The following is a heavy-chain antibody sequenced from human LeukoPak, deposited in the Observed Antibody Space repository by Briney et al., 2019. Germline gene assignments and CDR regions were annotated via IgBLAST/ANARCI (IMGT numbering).Heavy chain of an antibody. D-gene: IGHD2-15*01. Sequence: GGSLRLSCAASGFTFDDYAMHWVRHAPGKGLEWVSGISWNSGSIGYADSVKGRFTISGDNAKNSQYLQMNSLRAEDTALYYCAKGTVVVVAAPNFDYWGQGTLVTVSS. CDR1: GFTFDDYA. J-gene: IGHJ4*02. V-gene: IGHV3-9*01. CDR3: AKGTVVVVAAPNFDY. CDR2: ISWNSGSI.